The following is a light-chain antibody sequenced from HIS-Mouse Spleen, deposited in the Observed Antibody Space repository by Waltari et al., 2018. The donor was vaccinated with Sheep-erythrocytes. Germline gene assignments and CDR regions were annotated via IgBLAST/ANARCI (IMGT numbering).Light chain of an antibody. CDR2: EDS. V-gene: IGLV3-10*01. Sequence: SYELTQPPSVSVSPGQTARITCSGDALPKKYAYWYQQKSGQAPVLVIDEDSKRPSGIPERFYGSNSGTMATLTISGAQVEDEADYYCYSTDSSGNHWVFGGGTKLTVL. CDR1: ALPKKY. J-gene: IGLJ3*02. CDR3: YSTDSSGNHWV.